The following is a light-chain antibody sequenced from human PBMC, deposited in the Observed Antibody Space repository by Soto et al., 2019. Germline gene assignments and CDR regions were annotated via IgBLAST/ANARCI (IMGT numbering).Light chain of an antibody. Sequence: EIVLTQSPGTLSLSPGERATLSCRASQSVSNNYLAWYQQKPGQAPRLLIYGASNRATGIPDRFSGSGSGTDFTLTISSLQSEDFALYYCQQYNDWPLTFGQGTKVDI. CDR1: QSVSNNY. CDR2: GAS. V-gene: IGKV3-20*01. CDR3: QQYNDWPLT. J-gene: IGKJ1*01.